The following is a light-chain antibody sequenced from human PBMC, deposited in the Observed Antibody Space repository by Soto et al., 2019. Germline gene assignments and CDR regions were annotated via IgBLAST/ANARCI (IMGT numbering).Light chain of an antibody. V-gene: IGKV3-20*01. J-gene: IGKJ1*01. CDR1: QSVGSND. CDR3: QENHYSPWT. Sequence: EIVLTQSPGTLSLSPGERATLSCRASQSVGSNDLAWYQQKPGQGPRIIIFGASNRATGIPDRLSGSGSGTDFALTISGPEHDDFAVYYCQENHYSPWTFGQGTEEEIK. CDR2: GAS.